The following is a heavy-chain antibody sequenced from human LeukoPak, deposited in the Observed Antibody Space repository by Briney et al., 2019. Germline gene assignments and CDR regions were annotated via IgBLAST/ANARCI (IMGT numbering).Heavy chain of an antibody. V-gene: IGHV4-61*08. CDR2: IYYSGST. CDR3: ARSFANYYDVSGYEDY. D-gene: IGHD3-22*01. CDR1: GGSISSGGYY. J-gene: IGHJ4*02. Sequence: PSETLSLTCTVSGGSISSGGYYWSWIRQLPGKGLEWIGYIYYSGSTNYNPSLKSRVTISVDTSKNQFSLRLSSVTVADAALYYCARSFANYYDVSGYEDYWGQGTLVTVSS.